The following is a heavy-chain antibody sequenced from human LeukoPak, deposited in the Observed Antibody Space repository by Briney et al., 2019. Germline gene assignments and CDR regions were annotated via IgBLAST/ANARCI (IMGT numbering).Heavy chain of an antibody. J-gene: IGHJ3*02. D-gene: IGHD1-1*01. Sequence: SVKVSCKASGGTFISYAISWVRQAPGQGLEWMGGIIPIFGTANYAQKFQGRVTITADESTSTAYMELSSLRSEDTAVYYCARDGRTYLRAFDIWGQGTMVTVSS. CDR2: IIPIFGTA. CDR3: ARDGRTYLRAFDI. CDR1: GGTFISYA. V-gene: IGHV1-69*13.